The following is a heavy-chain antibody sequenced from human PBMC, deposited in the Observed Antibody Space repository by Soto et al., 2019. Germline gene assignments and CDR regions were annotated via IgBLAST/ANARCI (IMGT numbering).Heavy chain of an antibody. CDR2: ISSSSSYI. CDR1: GFTFSSYS. D-gene: IGHD3-22*01. V-gene: IGHV3-21*01. J-gene: IGHJ6*01. Sequence: GGSLRLSCAASGFTFSSYSMNWVRQAPGKGLDWVSSISSSSSYIYYADSVKGRFTISRDNAKNSLYLQMNSLRAEDTAVYYCARDFYDPNYYDSSGYYLDVWGQGTTVTVSS. CDR3: ARDFYDPNYYDSSGYYLDV.